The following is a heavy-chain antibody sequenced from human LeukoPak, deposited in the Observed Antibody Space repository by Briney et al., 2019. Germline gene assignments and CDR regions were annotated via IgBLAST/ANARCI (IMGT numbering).Heavy chain of an antibody. CDR2: ISGSGGST. Sequence: GGSLRLSCAASGFTFSSYGMSWVRQAPGKGLEWVSAISGSGGSTYYADSVKGRFTISRDNSKNTLYLQMNSLRAEDTAVYYCAKIVGATRRYFDYWGQGTLVTVSS. V-gene: IGHV3-23*01. CDR1: GFTFSSYG. J-gene: IGHJ4*02. CDR3: AKIVGATRRYFDY. D-gene: IGHD1-26*01.